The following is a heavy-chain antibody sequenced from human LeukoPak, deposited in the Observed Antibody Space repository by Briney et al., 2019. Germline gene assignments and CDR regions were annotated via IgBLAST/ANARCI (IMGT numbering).Heavy chain of an antibody. Sequence: GGSLRLSCAASGFIFSNRYINWVRQTRGEGLEWVGRTRDKAESYNTEYAASVKGRFTISRDDSKKSLFLHMNSLNTEDTAVYYCARESSIFEVVTRSYMDVWGKGTTVTVSS. CDR3: ARESSIFEVVTRSYMDV. CDR1: GFIFSNRY. J-gene: IGHJ6*03. V-gene: IGHV3-72*01. CDR2: TRDKAESYNT. D-gene: IGHD3-3*01.